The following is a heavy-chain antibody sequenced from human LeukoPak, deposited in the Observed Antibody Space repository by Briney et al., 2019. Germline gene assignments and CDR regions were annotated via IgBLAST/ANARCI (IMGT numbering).Heavy chain of an antibody. V-gene: IGHV3-7*01. J-gene: IGHJ4*02. CDR1: GFTFSSYW. CDR2: IKQDGNEK. Sequence: GGSLRLSCAASGFTFSSYWMTWVRQAPGKGLEWVANIKQDGNEKYYVDSVKGRFTISRDNAKNSLYLQLNSLRAEDTAVYYCARVRGSYYFDYWGQGTLVTVSS. D-gene: IGHD1-26*01. CDR3: ARVRGSYYFDY.